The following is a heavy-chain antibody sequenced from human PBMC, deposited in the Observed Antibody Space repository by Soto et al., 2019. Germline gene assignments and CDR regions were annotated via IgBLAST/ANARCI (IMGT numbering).Heavy chain of an antibody. CDR2: IYGSGST. D-gene: IGHD2-15*01. CDR3: ATNPSGGSWRNWFAP. CDR1: GGSVSSTSYY. Sequence: ASETLSLTCTVSGGSVSSTSYYWFWIRQPPGMGLEWIGYIYGSGSTDYNPSLKSRVSISIDTSKNQFSLKLNSVTAADTAVYYCATNPSGGSWRNWFAPWGQGNLVTVAS. J-gene: IGHJ5*02. V-gene: IGHV4-61*01.